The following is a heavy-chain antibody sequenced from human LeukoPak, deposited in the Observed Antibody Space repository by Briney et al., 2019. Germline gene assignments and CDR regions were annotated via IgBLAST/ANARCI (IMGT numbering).Heavy chain of an antibody. J-gene: IGHJ3*02. CDR1: GYTFTSYG. V-gene: IGHV1-18*01. CDR3: ARGSGVIVVVPAAKRSRDAFDI. CDR2: ISAYNGNT. Sequence: ASVKVSCKASGYTFTSYGISWVRRAPGQGLEWMGWISAYNGNTNYAQKLQGRVTMTTDTSTSTAYMELRSLRSDDTAVYYCARGSGVIVVVPAAKRSRDAFDIWGQGTMVTVSS. D-gene: IGHD2-2*01.